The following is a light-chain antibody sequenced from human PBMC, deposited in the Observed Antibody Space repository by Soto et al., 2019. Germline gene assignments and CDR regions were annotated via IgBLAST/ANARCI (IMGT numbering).Light chain of an antibody. CDR3: QVWEATGDQVV. Sequence: SCELTQPPSVSVAPGETARISCGGNNVGSRSVHWYQQKPGQAPFLVIYYDSDRPSGIPERFSGSNSGNTATLIISRVEAGDEADYYCQVWEATGDQVVFGGGTKVTAL. CDR2: YDS. CDR1: NVGSRS. V-gene: IGLV3-21*01. J-gene: IGLJ2*01.